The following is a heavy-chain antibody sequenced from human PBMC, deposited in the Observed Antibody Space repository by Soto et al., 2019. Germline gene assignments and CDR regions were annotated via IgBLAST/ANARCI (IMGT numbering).Heavy chain of an antibody. CDR1: GYSFTTYY. CDR3: AAFCSGGGCPPGAGN. Sequence: QVVQSGAEVRKPGASVKVSCKASGYSFTTYYIHWFRQAPGQGLEWMAIINPNGGSTNSAQKFHGIFTVTRDISASTVYMELSTLRSDDTAVYYCAAFCSGGGCPPGAGNWGRGTMVTVSS. V-gene: IGHV1-46*03. J-gene: IGHJ3*01. D-gene: IGHD2-15*01. CDR2: INPNGGST.